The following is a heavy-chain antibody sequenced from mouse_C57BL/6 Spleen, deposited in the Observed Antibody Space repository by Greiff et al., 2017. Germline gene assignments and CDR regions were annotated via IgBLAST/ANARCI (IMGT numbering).Heavy chain of an antibody. CDR3: ARDGFLYAMDY. V-gene: IGHV1-80*01. D-gene: IGHD2-3*01. J-gene: IGHJ4*01. CDR2: IYPGDGDT. CDR1: GYAFSSYW. Sequence: VQLLQSGAELVKPGASVKISCKASGYAFSSYWMNWVKQRPGKGLEWIGQIYPGDGDTNYNGKFKGKATLTADKSSSTAYMQLSSLTSEDSAVYFCARDGFLYAMDYWGQGTSVTVSS.